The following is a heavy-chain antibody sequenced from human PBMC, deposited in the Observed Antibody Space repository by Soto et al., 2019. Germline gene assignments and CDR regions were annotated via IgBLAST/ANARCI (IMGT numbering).Heavy chain of an antibody. D-gene: IGHD2-2*01. V-gene: IGHV3-21*01. Sequence: GGSMRLSCVASGFSFTTYSVTWVRQAPGKGLEWVSTITSSSGHTYYADSVKGRFTISRDNAKNSLYLQMNSLRAEDTAVYYCAREQVPAAIRHYYYGMDVWGQGTTVTVSS. CDR3: AREQVPAAIRHYYYGMDV. CDR1: GFSFTTYS. J-gene: IGHJ6*02. CDR2: ITSSSGHT.